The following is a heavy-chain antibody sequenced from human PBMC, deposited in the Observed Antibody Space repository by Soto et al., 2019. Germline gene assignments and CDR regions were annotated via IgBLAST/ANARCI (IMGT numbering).Heavy chain of an antibody. V-gene: IGHV3-11*01. CDR3: ARMYYDFWSGYYPPSDYYYYYMDV. CDR2: ISSSGSTI. D-gene: IGHD3-3*01. CDR1: GFTFSDYY. Sequence: QVQLVESGGGLVKPGGSLRLSCAASGFTFSDYYMSWIRQAPGKGLEWVSYISSSGSTIYYADSVKGRFPISRDNAKNSLYLQMNSLRAEDTAVYYCARMYYDFWSGYYPPSDYYYYYMDVWGKGTTVTVSS. J-gene: IGHJ6*03.